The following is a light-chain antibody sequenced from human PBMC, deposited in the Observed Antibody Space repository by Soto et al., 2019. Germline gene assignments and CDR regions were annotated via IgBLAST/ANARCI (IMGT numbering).Light chain of an antibody. CDR2: DAS. CDR3: QQDSFWYT. V-gene: IGKV3-15*01. CDR1: QSIGSD. Sequence: EIVMTQSPATLSVSPGDRATLSCRASQSIGSDLAWYQQKPGQPPRVLIYDASTRATGVPARFIGSGSGTEFTLTINSLQSEDFAVYHCQQDSFWYTLGQGTKLEIK. J-gene: IGKJ2*01.